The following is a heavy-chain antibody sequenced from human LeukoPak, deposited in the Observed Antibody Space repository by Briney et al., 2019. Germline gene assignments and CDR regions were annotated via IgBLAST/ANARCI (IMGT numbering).Heavy chain of an antibody. V-gene: IGHV3-30*04. Sequence: GRSLRLSCAASGFTFSSYAMHWVRQAPGKGLEWVAVISYDGSNKYYADSVKGRFTISRDNSKNTLYLQMNSLRAEDTAVYYCARELLVTKSSEFDYWGQGTLVTVSS. J-gene: IGHJ4*02. CDR3: ARELLVTKSSEFDY. CDR1: GFTFSSYA. CDR2: ISYDGSNK. D-gene: IGHD4-23*01.